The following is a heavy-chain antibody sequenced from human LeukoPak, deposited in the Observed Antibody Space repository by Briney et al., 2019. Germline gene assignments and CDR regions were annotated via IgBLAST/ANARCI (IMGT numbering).Heavy chain of an antibody. Sequence: SETLSLTCTVSGGSISSYYWSWIRQPPGKGLEWIGYIYYSGSTNHNPSLKSRVTISVDTSKNQFSLKLSSVTAADTAVYYCARDLELWGQGTLVTVSS. CDR2: IYYSGST. D-gene: IGHD2/OR15-2a*01. CDR1: GGSISSYY. J-gene: IGHJ4*02. V-gene: IGHV4-59*01. CDR3: ARDLEL.